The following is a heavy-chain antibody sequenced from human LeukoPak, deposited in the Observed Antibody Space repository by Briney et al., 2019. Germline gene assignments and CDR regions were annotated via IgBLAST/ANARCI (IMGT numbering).Heavy chain of an antibody. J-gene: IGHJ4*02. CDR3: AKDRFGELLYDY. Sequence: PGGSLRLSCAASGFTFSSYAMSWVRRAPGKGLEWVSAISGSGGSTYYADSVKGRFTISRDNSKNTLYLQMNSLRAEDTAVYYCAKDRFGELLYDYWGQGTLVTVSS. D-gene: IGHD3-10*01. CDR1: GFTFSSYA. V-gene: IGHV3-23*01. CDR2: ISGSGGST.